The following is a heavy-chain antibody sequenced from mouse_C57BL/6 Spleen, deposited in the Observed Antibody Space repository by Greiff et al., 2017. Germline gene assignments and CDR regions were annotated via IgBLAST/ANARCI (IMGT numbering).Heavy chain of an antibody. D-gene: IGHD1-1*01. CDR2: ISYDGSN. CDR3: AREGLRYYFDY. CDR1: GYSITSGYY. J-gene: IGHJ2*01. Sequence: EVQLQESGPGLVKPSQSLSLTCSVTGYSITSGYYWNWIRQFPGNKLEWMGYISYDGSNNYNPSLKNRISITRDTSTNQFFLKLNSVTTEDTATYYCAREGLRYYFDYWGQGTTLTVSS. V-gene: IGHV3-6*01.